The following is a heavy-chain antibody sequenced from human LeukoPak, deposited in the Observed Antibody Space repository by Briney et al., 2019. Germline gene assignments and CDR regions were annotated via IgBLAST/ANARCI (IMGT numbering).Heavy chain of an antibody. Sequence: GGSLRLSCAASGFTFRTYGMHWVRQAPGKGLEWVAVSYDGSKKDYADSVKGRFTISRDNAKNSLYLQMNSLRAEDTAVYYCAGYYSNYDYYYYYMDVWGKGTTVTVSS. J-gene: IGHJ6*03. CDR3: AGYYSNYDYYYYYMDV. CDR1: GFTFRTYG. D-gene: IGHD4-11*01. V-gene: IGHV3-30*03. CDR2: SYDGSKK.